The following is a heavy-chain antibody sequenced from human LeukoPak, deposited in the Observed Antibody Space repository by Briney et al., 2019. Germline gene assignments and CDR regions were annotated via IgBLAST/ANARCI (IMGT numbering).Heavy chain of an antibody. CDR3: AGYCSGGSCSL. CDR1: GGTFSSYA. J-gene: IGHJ4*02. V-gene: IGHV1-69*05. D-gene: IGHD2-15*01. Sequence: SVKASCKASGGTFSSYAISWVRQAPGQGLEWMGRIIPIFGTANYAQKFQGRVTITTDESTSTAYMELSSLGSEDTAVYYCAGYCSGGSCSLWGQGTLVTVSS. CDR2: IIPIFGTA.